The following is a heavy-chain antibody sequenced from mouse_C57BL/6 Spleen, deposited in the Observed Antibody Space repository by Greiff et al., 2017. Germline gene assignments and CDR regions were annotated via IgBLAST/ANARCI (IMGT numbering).Heavy chain of an antibody. V-gene: IGHV1-59*01. CDR2: IDPSDSYT. D-gene: IGHD4-1*01. CDR1: GYTFTSYW. J-gene: IGHJ4*01. Sequence: QVQLQQPGAELVRPGTSVKLSCKASGYTFTSYWMHWVKQRPGQGLEWIGVIDPSDSYTNYNQKFKGKATLTVDTSSSTAYMQLSSLTSEDSAVYYCARRNAGAMDYWGQGTSVTVSS. CDR3: ARRNAGAMDY.